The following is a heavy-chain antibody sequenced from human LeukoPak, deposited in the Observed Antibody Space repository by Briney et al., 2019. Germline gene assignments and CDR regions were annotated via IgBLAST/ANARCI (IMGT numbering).Heavy chain of an antibody. V-gene: IGHV4-59*08. D-gene: IGHD4-17*01. CDR3: ARHESYGDANWFDP. Sequence: MPSETLSLTCTVSGGSITTYYCSWIRQSPGKGLEWVGYIYYNGVTNYNPSLRRRVTMSVDTSKKQFSLKLNSVTAADTAVYYCARHESYGDANWFDPWGQGTLVTVSS. CDR2: IYYNGVT. CDR1: GGSITTYY. J-gene: IGHJ5*02.